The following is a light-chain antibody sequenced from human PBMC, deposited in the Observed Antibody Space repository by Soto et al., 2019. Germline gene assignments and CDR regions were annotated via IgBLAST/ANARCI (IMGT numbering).Light chain of an antibody. CDR1: QSVDSN. CDR3: QQSNNWPWT. CDR2: GAS. Sequence: EILMTQSPATLSVSPGERATLSCRASQSVDSNLAWYQQKPGQAPRLLIYGASTRATGISARFSGSGSGTEFTLTISSLQSEDFGVYYCQQSNNWPWTFGQGTKVEIK. V-gene: IGKV3-15*01. J-gene: IGKJ1*01.